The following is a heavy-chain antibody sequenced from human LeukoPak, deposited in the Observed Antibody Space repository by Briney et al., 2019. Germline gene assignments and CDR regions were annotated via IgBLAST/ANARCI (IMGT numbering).Heavy chain of an antibody. CDR2: INPNSGGT. D-gene: IGHD1-20*01. CDR1: GYTFTGYY. V-gene: IGHV1-2*02. CDR3: ARSPHSCNWNPTAFDY. Sequence: ASVKVSCKASGYTFTGYYMHWVRQAPGQGLEWMGWINPNSGGTNYAQKFQGRVTITTDESTSTAYMELSSLRSEDTAVYYCARSPHSCNWNPTAFDYWGQGTLVTVSS. J-gene: IGHJ4*02.